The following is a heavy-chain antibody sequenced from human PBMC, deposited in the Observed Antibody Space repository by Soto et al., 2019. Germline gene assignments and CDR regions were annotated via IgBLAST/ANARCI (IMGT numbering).Heavy chain of an antibody. Sequence: PGGSLRLSCSASGYTFTSYAMHWVRQAPGQRLEWMGWINAGNGNTKYSQKFQGRVTITRDTSASTAYMELSSLRSEDTAVYYCARANGYATGPGDELSYYGMDVWGQGTTVTVSS. CDR3: ARANGYATGPGDELSYYGMDV. J-gene: IGHJ6*02. CDR2: INAGNGNT. V-gene: IGHV1-3*01. D-gene: IGHD2-8*01. CDR1: GYTFTSYA.